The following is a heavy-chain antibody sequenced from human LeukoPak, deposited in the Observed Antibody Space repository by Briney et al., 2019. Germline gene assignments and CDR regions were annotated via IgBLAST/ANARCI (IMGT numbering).Heavy chain of an antibody. CDR3: VKGEVADPGY. CDR2: IWYDGSNE. Sequence: PGGSLRLSCAVSGFSFSRYGMHGVRQATGKGLEWMEVIWYDGSNENYADSAKGRFTNSRDNAKTALYLQMNSLRAEDTAIYYCVKGEVADPGYWGQGTLVTVSS. CDR1: GFSFSRYG. J-gene: IGHJ4*02. D-gene: IGHD6-19*01. V-gene: IGHV3-33*06.